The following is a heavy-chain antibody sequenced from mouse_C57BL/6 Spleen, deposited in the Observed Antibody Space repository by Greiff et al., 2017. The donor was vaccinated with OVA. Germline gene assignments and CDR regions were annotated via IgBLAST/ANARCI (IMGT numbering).Heavy chain of an antibody. J-gene: IGHJ3*01. Sequence: VHVKQSGPELVKPGASVKIPCKASGYTFTDYNMDWVKQSHGKSLEWIGDINPNNGGTIYNQKFKGKATLTVDKSSSTAYMELRSLTSEDTAVYYCATNSGEGFAYWGQGTLVTVSA. V-gene: IGHV1-18*01. CDR2: INPNNGGT. D-gene: IGHD4-1*01. CDR1: GYTFTDYN. CDR3: ATNSGEGFAY.